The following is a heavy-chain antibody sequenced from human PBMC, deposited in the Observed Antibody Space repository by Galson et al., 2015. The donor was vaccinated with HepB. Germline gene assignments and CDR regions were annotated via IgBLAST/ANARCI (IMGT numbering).Heavy chain of an antibody. CDR3: AKDITGYSSSYDAFDI. CDR1: GFTFDDYA. D-gene: IGHD6-13*01. J-gene: IGHJ3*02. Sequence: SLRLSCAASGFTFDDYAMHWVRQAPGKGLEWVSGISWNSGFIGYADSVKGRFTISRDDAKNSLYLQMNSLRAEDTALYYCAKDITGYSSSYDAFDIWGQGTMVTVSS. CDR2: ISWNSGFI. V-gene: IGHV3-9*01.